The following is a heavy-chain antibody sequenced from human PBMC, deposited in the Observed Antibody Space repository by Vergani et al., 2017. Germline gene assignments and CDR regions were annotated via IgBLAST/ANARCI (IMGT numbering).Heavy chain of an antibody. D-gene: IGHD6-19*01. V-gene: IGHV3-33*01. CDR2: IWYDGSNK. CDR1: GFTFSSYG. Sequence: VQLVESGGGLVKPGGSLRLSCAASGFTFSSYGMHWVRQAPGKGLEWVAVIWYDGSNKYYADSVKGRFTISRDNSKNTLYLQMNSLRAEDTAVYYCARDTRGAVAGPDYWGQGTLVTVSS. J-gene: IGHJ4*02. CDR3: ARDTRGAVAGPDY.